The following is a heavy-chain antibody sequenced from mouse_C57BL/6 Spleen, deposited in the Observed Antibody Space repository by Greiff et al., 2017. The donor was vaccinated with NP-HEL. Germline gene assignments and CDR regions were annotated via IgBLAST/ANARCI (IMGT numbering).Heavy chain of an antibody. CDR1: GYTFTSYW. V-gene: IGHV1-50*01. J-gene: IGHJ4*01. D-gene: IGHD2-1*01. Sequence: QVQLQQPGAELVKPGASVKLSCKASGYTFTSYWMQWVKQRPGQGLEWIGEIDPSDSYTNYNQKFKGKATLTVDTSSSTAYMQLSSLTSEDSAVYYCARGLVYYGNYVGAMDYWGQGTSVTVSS. CDR2: IDPSDSYT. CDR3: ARGLVYYGNYVGAMDY.